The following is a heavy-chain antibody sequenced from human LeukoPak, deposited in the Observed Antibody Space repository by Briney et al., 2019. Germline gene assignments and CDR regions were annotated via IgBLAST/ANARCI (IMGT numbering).Heavy chain of an antibody. J-gene: IGHJ6*03. D-gene: IGHD6-13*01. CDR1: GGSISSYY. Sequence: SETLSLTCAVSGGSISSYYWSWIRQPPGKGLEWIGYIYYSGSTNYNPSLKSRVTISVDTSKNQFSLKLSSVTAADTAVYYCAKDGYSSSMDVWGKGTTVTVSS. CDR3: AKDGYSSSMDV. CDR2: IYYSGST. V-gene: IGHV4-59*01.